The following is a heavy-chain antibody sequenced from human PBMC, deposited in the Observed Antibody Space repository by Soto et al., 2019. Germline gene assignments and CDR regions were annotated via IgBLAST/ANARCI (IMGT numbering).Heavy chain of an antibody. CDR3: AREQWGFDS. CDR1: NGSISTNGHY. D-gene: IGHD6-19*01. V-gene: IGHV4-31*03. J-gene: IGHJ4*02. CDR2: IYYTGNS. Sequence: QVQLQESGPELVKSSQTLSLTCTVSNGSISTNGHYWTWIRQRPGKGLEWFAYIYYTGNSYYNPSIKIRLTISIDSSKNQFSLTLRSVTAADTAVYYCAREQWGFDSWGQGTLVTVSS.